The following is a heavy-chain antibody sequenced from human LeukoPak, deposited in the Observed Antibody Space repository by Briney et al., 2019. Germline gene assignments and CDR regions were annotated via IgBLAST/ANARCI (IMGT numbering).Heavy chain of an antibody. CDR2: ISGSGDTT. CDR3: AKDTTAWWYHRAYMDV. D-gene: IGHD2-15*01. J-gene: IGHJ6*03. V-gene: IGHV3-23*01. Sequence: GGSLRLSCAASGFTFSSYAMSWVRQAPGGGLEWVSAISGSGDTTYHTDSVKGRFTISRDNSENRLSLQMDSLRAEDTAVYFCAKDTTAWWYHRAYMDVWGKGTTVTVSS. CDR1: GFTFSSYA.